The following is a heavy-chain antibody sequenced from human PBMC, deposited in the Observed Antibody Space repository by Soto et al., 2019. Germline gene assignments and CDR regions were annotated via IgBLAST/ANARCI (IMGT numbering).Heavy chain of an antibody. J-gene: IGHJ4*02. CDR3: AKVSSSWYFYRSEFDFDY. D-gene: IGHD6-13*01. Sequence: PGGSLRLSCAASGFTFSSYAMSWVRQAPGKGLEWVSAISGSGGSTYYADSVKGRFTISRDNSKNTLYLQMNSLRAEDTAVYYCAKVSSSWYFYRSEFDFDYWGQGTLVTVSS. V-gene: IGHV3-23*01. CDR2: ISGSGGST. CDR1: GFTFSSYA.